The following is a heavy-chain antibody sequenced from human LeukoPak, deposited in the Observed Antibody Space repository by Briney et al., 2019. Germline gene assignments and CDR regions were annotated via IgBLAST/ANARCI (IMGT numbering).Heavy chain of an antibody. CDR1: GFTVSGDY. V-gene: IGHV3-53*01. Sequence: PGGSLRLSCAASGFTVSGDYMSWVRQAPGKGLEWVSVISGAATTYYADSVKGRFTISRDNSKNTLYLQMNSLRVEDTAVYYCARAIQFGGYFDYWGQGTLVTVST. D-gene: IGHD2-15*01. CDR3: ARAIQFGGYFDY. J-gene: IGHJ4*02. CDR2: ISGAATT.